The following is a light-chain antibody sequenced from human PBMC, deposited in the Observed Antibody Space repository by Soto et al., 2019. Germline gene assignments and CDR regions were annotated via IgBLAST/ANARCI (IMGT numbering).Light chain of an antibody. CDR1: QSVSSS. Sequence: EMLLSQSAASLSVSQGERASLTFRASQSVSSSLAWYQQKPGLPPRLLIYGASSRATGIPDRFSGSGSGTDFTLTISRLEPEDFAVYYCQQYGSSPTFGQGTKVDIK. CDR3: QQYGSSPT. CDR2: GAS. J-gene: IGKJ1*01. V-gene: IGKV3-20*01.